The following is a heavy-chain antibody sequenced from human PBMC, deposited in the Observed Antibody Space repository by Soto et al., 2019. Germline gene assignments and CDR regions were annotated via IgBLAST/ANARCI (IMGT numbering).Heavy chain of an antibody. J-gene: IGHJ5*02. D-gene: IGHD4-17*01. CDR3: AIHGTYGDYVCS. V-gene: IGHV3-11*01. Sequence: VQLVESGGGLVKPGGSLRLSCAASGFTFSDYYMSWFRQAPGKGLECVSYISRSGGTIYYADSVKGRFTIYRDNAKNSLYLQMSSLRAEDTAVYYCAIHGTYGDYVCSWGQGTLVDVSS. CDR2: ISRSGGTI. CDR1: GFTFSDYY.